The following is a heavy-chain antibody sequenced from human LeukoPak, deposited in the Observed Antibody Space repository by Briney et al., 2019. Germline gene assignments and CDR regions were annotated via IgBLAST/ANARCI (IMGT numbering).Heavy chain of an antibody. D-gene: IGHD2/OR15-2a*01. V-gene: IGHV4-61*08. CDR3: ARNFARMGWFDP. CDR2: IYYSGST. CDR1: GGSISSGGYY. Sequence: SETLSLTCTVSGGSISSGGYYWSWIRQPPGKGLEWIGYIYYSGSTNYNPSLKSRVTISVDTSKNQFSLKLSSVTAADTAVYYCARNFARMGWFDPWGQGTLVTVSS. J-gene: IGHJ5*02.